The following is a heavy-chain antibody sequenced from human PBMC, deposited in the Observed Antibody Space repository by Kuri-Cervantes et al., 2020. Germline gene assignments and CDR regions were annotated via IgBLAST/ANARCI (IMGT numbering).Heavy chain of an antibody. J-gene: IGHJ6*02. V-gene: IGHV1-18*01. CDR3: ARMIAYGSGSRFREDV. Sequence: ASVKVFCKASGYTFTSYGISWVRQAPGQGLEWMGWISAYNGNTNYAQKLQGRVTMTTDTSTSTAYMELRSLRSDDTAVYYCARMIAYGSGSRFREDVWGQGTTVTVSS. D-gene: IGHD3-10*01. CDR2: ISAYNGNT. CDR1: GYTFTSYG.